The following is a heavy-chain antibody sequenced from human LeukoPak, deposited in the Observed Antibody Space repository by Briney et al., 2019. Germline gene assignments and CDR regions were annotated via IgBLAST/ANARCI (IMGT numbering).Heavy chain of an antibody. V-gene: IGHV4-39*01. D-gene: IGHD6-19*01. CDR2: IYSSGST. Sequence: SETLSLTCTVSGSSISGNSFYWGWIRQPPGKGLEWIGSIYSSGSTYYNPSLKSRVTISVDTSKNQFSLRLSSVSAADTAMFYCARSAYGSGWLDYWGQGTLVPSPQ. CDR1: GSSISGNSFY. J-gene: IGHJ4*02. CDR3: ARSAYGSGWLDY.